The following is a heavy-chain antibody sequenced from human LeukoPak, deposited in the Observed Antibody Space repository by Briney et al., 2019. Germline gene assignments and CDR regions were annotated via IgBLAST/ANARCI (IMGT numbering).Heavy chain of an antibody. D-gene: IGHD2-2*01. CDR2: INPNSGGT. V-gene: IGHV1-2*02. J-gene: IGHJ4*02. CDR1: GYTFTGYY. CDR3: ARVFTRAAKDCGTSCSGHQRSFDY. Sequence: RASVKVSCKASGYTFTGYYMHWVRQAPGQGLEWMGWINPNSGGTNYAQKFQGRVTMTRDTSISTAYMELSRLRSDDTAVYYCARVFTRAAKDCGTSCSGHQRSFDYWGQGTLVTVSS.